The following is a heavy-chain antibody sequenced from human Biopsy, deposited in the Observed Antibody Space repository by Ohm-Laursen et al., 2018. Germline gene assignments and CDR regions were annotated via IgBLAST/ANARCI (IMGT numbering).Heavy chain of an antibody. V-gene: IGHV4-59*11. J-gene: IGHJ4*02. CDR2: ISYTGYT. Sequence: SQTLSLTCTVSGGSFTGHYWSWIRQPPGKGLEWIGHISYTGYTSYNASLKSRVTISVDTSRNHFSLRLSSLTVADTAVYYCARGSNDFGGLYFPRWGQGTLLTVSS. D-gene: IGHD4-23*01. CDR1: GGSFTGHY. CDR3: ARGSNDFGGLYFPR.